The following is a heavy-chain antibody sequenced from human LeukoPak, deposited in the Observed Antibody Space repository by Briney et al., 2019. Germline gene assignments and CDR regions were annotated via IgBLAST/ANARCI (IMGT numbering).Heavy chain of an antibody. J-gene: IGHJ4*02. Sequence: SQTLSLTFAIAGDSVSSDSAALNGIRQSPSRDLEWLGRTYYRSKWYNDYAVSVKSRVTINPDTSKNQFSLQLNSVTPEDTAVYDCARDGSSSSFDYWGQGTLVTVSS. D-gene: IGHD6-6*01. V-gene: IGHV6-1*01. CDR3: ARDGSSSSFDY. CDR1: GDSVSSDSAA. CDR2: TYYRSKWYN.